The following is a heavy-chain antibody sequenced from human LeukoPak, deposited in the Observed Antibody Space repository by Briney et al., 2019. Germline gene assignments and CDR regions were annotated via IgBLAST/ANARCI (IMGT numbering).Heavy chain of an antibody. CDR2: MNPNSGNT. Sequence: GASVKVSCKASGYTFTSYDINWVRQATGQGLEWMGWMNPNSGNTGYAQKFQGRVTMTRNTSISTAYMELSSLRSEDTAVYYCARGPDYCSGGSCYWYRWDYWGQGTLVTVSS. CDR3: ARGPDYCSGGSCYWYRWDY. V-gene: IGHV1-8*01. CDR1: GYTFTSYD. J-gene: IGHJ4*02. D-gene: IGHD2-15*01.